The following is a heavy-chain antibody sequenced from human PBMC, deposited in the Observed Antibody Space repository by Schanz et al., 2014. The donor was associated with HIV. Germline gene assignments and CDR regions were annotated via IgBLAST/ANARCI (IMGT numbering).Heavy chain of an antibody. J-gene: IGHJ5*02. CDR1: GFSFDNYG. CDR2: ISYDGTKK. D-gene: IGHD5-18*01. V-gene: IGHV3-30*18. Sequence: QMQLVESGGGVVQPGRSLRLSCAASGFSFDNYGMHWVRQAPGKGLEWVAVISYDGTKKHYADSVKGRFTISRDNSRNALYLHMNSLRADDTAIYYCVKAYSSGFSGAGSWGQGALVTVSS. CDR3: VKAYSSGFSGAGS.